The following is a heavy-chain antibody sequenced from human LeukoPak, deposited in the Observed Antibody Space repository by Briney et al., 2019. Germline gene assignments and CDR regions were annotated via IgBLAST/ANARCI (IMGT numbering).Heavy chain of an antibody. V-gene: IGHV3-30*18. CDR3: AKAKVDSSGFGADY. CDR1: GFTFSSNG. D-gene: IGHD3-22*01. Sequence: PGGSLRLSCAASGFTFSSNGMHWVRQAPAKGLEWGAVISYDGSNKYYADSVKGRFTISKDNSKNTLYLQMNSLRAEDTAVYYCAKAKVDSSGFGADYWGQGTLVTVSS. CDR2: ISYDGSNK. J-gene: IGHJ4*02.